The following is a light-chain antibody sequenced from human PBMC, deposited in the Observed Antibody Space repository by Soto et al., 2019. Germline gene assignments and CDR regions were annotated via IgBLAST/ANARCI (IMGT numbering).Light chain of an antibody. J-gene: IGKJ1*01. CDR1: QSVGSD. CDR2: GAP. V-gene: IGKV3-15*01. Sequence: EIVMTQSPATLSVSPGERATLSCRASQSVGSDLAWYQHTPGQPPRLLIYGAPTRATGIPGRFSGSGSGTEFTLTISSLQSEDFAVYFCQQYNNWPPWTFGQGTKVDIK. CDR3: QQYNNWPPWT.